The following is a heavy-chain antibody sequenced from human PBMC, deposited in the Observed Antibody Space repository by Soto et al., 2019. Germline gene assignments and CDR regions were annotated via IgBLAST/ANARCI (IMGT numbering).Heavy chain of an antibody. D-gene: IGHD5-18*01. CDR1: EFTFSSYS. J-gene: IGHJ5*02. V-gene: IGHV3-21*01. CDR3: ARSGYSYGRNWFDP. Sequence: EVQLVESGGGLVKPGGSLRLSCAASEFTFSSYSMNWVRQAPGKGLEWVSYISSTSSYIYYADSVKGRFTISRDNAKNSLYLQMNSLRAEDTAVYYCARSGYSYGRNWFDPWGQGTLVTVSS. CDR2: ISSTSSYI.